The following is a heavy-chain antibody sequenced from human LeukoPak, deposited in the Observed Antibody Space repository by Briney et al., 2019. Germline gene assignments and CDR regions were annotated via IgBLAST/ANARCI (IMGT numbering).Heavy chain of an antibody. CDR1: GGTFSSYA. D-gene: IGHD6-13*01. CDR2: IIPIFGTA. CDR3: ARDVDIAAAGNFDY. Sequence: SVKVSCKASGGTFSSYAISWVRQALGQGLEWMGGIIPIFGTANYAQKFQGRVTITADEPTSTAYMELSSLRSEDTAVYYCARDVDIAAAGNFDYWGQGTLVTVSS. V-gene: IGHV1-69*13. J-gene: IGHJ4*02.